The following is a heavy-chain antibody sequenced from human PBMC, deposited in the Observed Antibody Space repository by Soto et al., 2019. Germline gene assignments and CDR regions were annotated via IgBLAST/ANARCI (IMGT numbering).Heavy chain of an antibody. D-gene: IGHD2-15*01. CDR3: AREHKGEYCSGGSCYRRYYAMDV. CDR1: GGSVSSGSYY. CDR2: IYYSGST. V-gene: IGHV4-61*01. Sequence: SETLSLTCTVSGGSVSSGSYYWSWIRQPPGKGLEWIGYIYYSGSTNYNPSLKSRVTISVDTSKNQFSLKLSSVTAADTAVYYCAREHKGEYCSGGSCYRRYYAMDVWGQGTTVTVSS. J-gene: IGHJ6*02.